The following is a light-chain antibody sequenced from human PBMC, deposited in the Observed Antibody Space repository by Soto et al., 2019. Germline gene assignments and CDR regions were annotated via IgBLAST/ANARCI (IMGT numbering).Light chain of an antibody. V-gene: IGLV1-44*01. Sequence: QSVLTQPASASGTPGQRVTISCSGASSNIGENSVNWYQQLPGSAPKLLIYRDEQRPSGVADRFSGSKSDTSASLAISGLQSEDEADYYCAAWDDSLDGWVFGGGTKLTVL. CDR1: SSNIGENS. CDR3: AAWDDSLDGWV. J-gene: IGLJ3*02. CDR2: RDE.